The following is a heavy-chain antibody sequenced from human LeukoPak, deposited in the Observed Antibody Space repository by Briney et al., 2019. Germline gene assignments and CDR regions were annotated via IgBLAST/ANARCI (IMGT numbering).Heavy chain of an antibody. J-gene: IGHJ5*02. Sequence: GGSLRLSCAASGFIFSSYWMSWVRQAPGKGLEWVANIKQDGVEQYYVDSVEGRFTISRDNAKSSLFLQMNSLRVEDTAVYYCARISQRSFDPCGQGTLVTVSS. CDR3: ARISQRSFDP. D-gene: IGHD2-15*01. V-gene: IGHV3-7*05. CDR2: IKQDGVEQ. CDR1: GFIFSSYW.